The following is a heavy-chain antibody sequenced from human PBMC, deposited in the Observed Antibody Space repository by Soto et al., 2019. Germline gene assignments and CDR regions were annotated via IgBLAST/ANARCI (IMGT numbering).Heavy chain of an antibody. V-gene: IGHV3-7*01. CDR3: ARGLGSSWYLFYFDY. CDR1: GFTFSSYW. Sequence: ESGGGLVQPGGSLRLSCAASGFTFSSYWMSWVRQAPGKGLEWVANIKQDGSEKYYVDSVKGRFTISRDNAKNSLYLQMNSLRAEDTAVYYCARGLGSSWYLFYFDYWGQGTLVTVSS. CDR2: IKQDGSEK. J-gene: IGHJ4*02. D-gene: IGHD6-13*01.